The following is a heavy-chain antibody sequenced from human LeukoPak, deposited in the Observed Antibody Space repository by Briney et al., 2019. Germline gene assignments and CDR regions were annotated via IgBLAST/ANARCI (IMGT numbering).Heavy chain of an antibody. CDR1: GFTFGDYA. D-gene: IGHD2-15*01. CDR2: IRSKAYGGTT. CDR3: TRDGDCSGGSCYWN. J-gene: IGHJ4*02. V-gene: IGHV3-49*03. Sequence: PGRSLRLSCTASGFTFGDYAMSWFRQAPGKGLEWVGFIRSKAYGGTTEYAASVKGRFTISRDDSKSIAYLQMNSLKTEDTAVYYRTRDGDCSGGSCYWNWGQGTLVTVSS.